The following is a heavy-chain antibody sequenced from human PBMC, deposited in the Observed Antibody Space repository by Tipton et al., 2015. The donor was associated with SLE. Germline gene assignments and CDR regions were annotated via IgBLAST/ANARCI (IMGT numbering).Heavy chain of an antibody. V-gene: IGHV4-39*07. CDR1: GGSLSSESYS. CDR2: IHYGGRT. CDR3: ARDSITMVQGDTVSLSWLDP. D-gene: IGHD3-10*01. J-gene: IGHJ5*02. Sequence: TLSLTCSLSGGSLSSESYSWGWIRQSPGKGLEWIGSIHYGGRTHHNPPFKSRVTISVDTSKNQFSLKVTSVTAADTAVYYCARDSITMVQGDTVSLSWLDPWGQGTLVTVSS.